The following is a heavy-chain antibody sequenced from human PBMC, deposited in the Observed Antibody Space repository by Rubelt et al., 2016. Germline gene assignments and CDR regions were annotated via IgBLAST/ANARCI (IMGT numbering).Heavy chain of an antibody. V-gene: IGHV1-18*01. CDR3: ARDPLPVRGVIMTPTH. D-gene: IGHD3-10*01. CDR2: ISAYNGNT. Sequence: QVQLVQSGAEVKKPGASVKVSCKASGYTFTSYGISWVRQAPGQGLEWMGWISAYNGNTNYAQKLQGRVTLTTGTPTSTAYMELRSLRSDDTAVYYCARDPLPVRGVIMTPTHWGQGTLVTVSS. J-gene: IGHJ4*02. CDR1: GYTFTSYG.